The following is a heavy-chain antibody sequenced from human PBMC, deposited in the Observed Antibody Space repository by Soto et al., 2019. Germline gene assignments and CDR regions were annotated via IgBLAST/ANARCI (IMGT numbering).Heavy chain of an antibody. Sequence: QVQLVQSGAEVKKPGSSVKVSCKASGGTFSSYTISWVRQAPGQGLEWMGRIIPILGIANYAQKFQGRVTITADKSTSTADMELSSLRSEDTAVYYCARGEQWLALDYWGQGTLVTVSS. D-gene: IGHD6-19*01. CDR2: IIPILGIA. J-gene: IGHJ4*02. CDR3: ARGEQWLALDY. CDR1: GGTFSSYT. V-gene: IGHV1-69*02.